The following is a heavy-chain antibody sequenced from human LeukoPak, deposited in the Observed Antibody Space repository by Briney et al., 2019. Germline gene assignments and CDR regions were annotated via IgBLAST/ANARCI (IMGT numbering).Heavy chain of an antibody. CDR1: GDTFIPYT. CDR2: IIPSLDVA. V-gene: IGHV1-69*04. CDR3: ARDHCSPGTCLGGH. J-gene: IGHJ4*02. Sequence: ASVKVSCKASGDTFIPYTFSWVRQAPGQGLEWIGRIIPSLDVANYAHKFQGRVTLSLDRDTATTYMEVTSLRSEDTAIYYCARDHCSPGTCLGGHWGQGTLVTVSS. D-gene: IGHD2-15*01.